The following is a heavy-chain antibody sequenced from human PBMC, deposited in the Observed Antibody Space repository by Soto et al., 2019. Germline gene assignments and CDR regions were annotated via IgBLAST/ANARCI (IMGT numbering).Heavy chain of an antibody. CDR1: GFTFSMYW. J-gene: IGHJ4*02. CDR3: TGGPRSTSTGTGAF. CDR2: INDDGSST. V-gene: IGHV3-74*01. D-gene: IGHD1-1*01. Sequence: GGSLRLSCAASGFTFSMYWMHWVRQVPGKGPEWVSRINDDGSSTNYADSVKGRFTISRDNAKNTLYLQMSDLRAEDTAVYYCTGGPRSTSTGTGAFWGQGTLVTVSS.